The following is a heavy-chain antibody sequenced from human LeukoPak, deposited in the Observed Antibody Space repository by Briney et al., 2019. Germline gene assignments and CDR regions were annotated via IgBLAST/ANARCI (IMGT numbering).Heavy chain of an antibody. CDR2: IKGDESAR. D-gene: IGHD1-26*01. Sequence: GGSLRPSCAASGFTFSTYWMAWVRQAQGKGLEWGATIKGDESARHQADSVKGRFTISRDNAQNSVYLQMSSLRGEDTGVYYCARDVVGSLDYWGQGTLVTVSS. V-gene: IGHV3-7*01. CDR1: GFTFSTYW. J-gene: IGHJ4*02. CDR3: ARDVVGSLDY.